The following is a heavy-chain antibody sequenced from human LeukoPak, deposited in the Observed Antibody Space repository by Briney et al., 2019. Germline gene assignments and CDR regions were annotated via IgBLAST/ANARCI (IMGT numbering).Heavy chain of an antibody. CDR1: GGSISSSNW. D-gene: IGHD3-10*01. CDR2: IYHSGST. J-gene: IGHJ4*02. Sequence: SGTLSLTCAVSGGSISSSNWWSWVRQPPGKGLEWIGEIYHSGSTNYNPSLKSRVTISVDTSRNQFSLKVRSVTAADTAVYYCARVGGSGSASLWGQGTLVTVSS. CDR3: ARVGGSGSASL. V-gene: IGHV4-4*02.